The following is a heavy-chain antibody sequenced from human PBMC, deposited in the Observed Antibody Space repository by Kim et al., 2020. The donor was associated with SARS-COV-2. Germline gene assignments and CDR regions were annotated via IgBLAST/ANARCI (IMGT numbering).Heavy chain of an antibody. Sequence: GESLKISCKASGYSFTTYWIGWVRQMPGKSLELMGIVFPDDSDTRISPSFEGQVTMSADKSTSTAYLQWSSLKASDTAMYYCARQASDHNDYGKFTYYYFMDVWGKGTLVTVSS. CDR1: GYSFTTYW. CDR2: VFPDDSDT. V-gene: IGHV5-51*01. J-gene: IGHJ6*04. D-gene: IGHD3-16*01. CDR3: ARQASDHNDYGKFTYYYFMDV.